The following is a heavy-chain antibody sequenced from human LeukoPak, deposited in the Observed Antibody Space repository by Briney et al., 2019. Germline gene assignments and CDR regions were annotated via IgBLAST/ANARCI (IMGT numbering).Heavy chain of an antibody. CDR3: ARGRIGRDSSGWDVFDY. CDR1: GGSISSGGYY. V-gene: IGHV4-31*03. CDR2: IYYSGST. D-gene: IGHD6-19*01. J-gene: IGHJ4*02. Sequence: PSQTLSLTCTVSGGSISSGGYYWSWIRQHPGKGLEWIGYIYYSGSTYYNPSLKSRVTISVDTSKNQFSLKLSSVTAADTAVYYCARGRIGRDSSGWDVFDYWGQGTLVTVSS.